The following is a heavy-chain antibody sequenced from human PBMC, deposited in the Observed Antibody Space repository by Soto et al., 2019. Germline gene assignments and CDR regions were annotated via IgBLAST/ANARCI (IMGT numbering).Heavy chain of an antibody. CDR1: GGSVNGYY. Sequence: TSETLSLTCAVYGGSVNGYYWNWIRQPPGKGLEWIGEINHTGGAHYNPSLKSRVTMSVDTSKNQFSLRLSSVTAADTAIYYCATRITVFGLLIPPFDPWGQGTQVTVSS. CDR3: ATRITVFGLLIPPFDP. V-gene: IGHV4-34*01. J-gene: IGHJ5*02. D-gene: IGHD3-3*01. CDR2: INHTGGA.